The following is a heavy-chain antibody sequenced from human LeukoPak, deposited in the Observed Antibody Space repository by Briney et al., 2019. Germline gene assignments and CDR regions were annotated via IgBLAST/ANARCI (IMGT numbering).Heavy chain of an antibody. CDR2: FYYDGNT. J-gene: IGHJ4*02. V-gene: IGHV4-39*07. Sequence: PSETLSLTCTVSGGSITSGSYFWGCIRQPPGKGLECIGSFYYDGNTYYNPSLKSRVTISVDTSKNQFSLKLSSVTAADTAVYYCARDLGGYSYGQRGVFDYWGQGTLVTVSS. CDR1: GGSITSGSYF. D-gene: IGHD5-18*01. CDR3: ARDLGGYSYGQRGVFDY.